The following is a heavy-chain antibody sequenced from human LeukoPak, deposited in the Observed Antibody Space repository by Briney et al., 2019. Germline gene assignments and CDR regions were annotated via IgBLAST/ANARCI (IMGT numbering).Heavy chain of an antibody. D-gene: IGHD5-18*01. J-gene: IGHJ5*02. CDR3: ARGGGIQLWSVNWFDP. CDR1: GYTFTSYD. Sequence: ASVKVSCKASGYTFTSYDINWVRQATGQGLEWMGWMNPNSGNTGYAQKFQGRVTITRNTSISTAYMELSSLRSEDTAVYYCARGGGIQLWSVNWFDPWGQGTLVTVSS. CDR2: MNPNSGNT. V-gene: IGHV1-8*03.